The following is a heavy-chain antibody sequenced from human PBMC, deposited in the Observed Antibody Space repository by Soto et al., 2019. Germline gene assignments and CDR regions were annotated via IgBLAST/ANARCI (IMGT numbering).Heavy chain of an antibody. CDR3: ARDLAYYYDSSGYSLDNAFDI. Sequence: SVKVSGKASGGTFSSYAISWVRQAPGQGLEWMGGIIPIFGTANYAQKFQGRVTITADESTSTAYMELSSLRSEDTAVYYCARDLAYYYDSSGYSLDNAFDIWGQGTTVTVSS. J-gene: IGHJ3*02. D-gene: IGHD3-22*01. CDR1: GGTFSSYA. V-gene: IGHV1-69*13. CDR2: IIPIFGTA.